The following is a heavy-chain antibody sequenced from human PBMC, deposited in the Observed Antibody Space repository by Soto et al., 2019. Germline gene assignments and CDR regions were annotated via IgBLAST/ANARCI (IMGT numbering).Heavy chain of an antibody. Sequence: QVQLQESGPGLVKPSGTLSLTCAVSGGSISSSNWWSWVRQPPGKGLEWIGEIYHSGSTNYNPSLKSPVTISVDKSKNQFSLKLSSVTAADTAVYYCAGLYSSSWYTHNWFDPWGQGTLVTVSS. CDR2: IYHSGST. CDR3: AGLYSSSWYTHNWFDP. J-gene: IGHJ5*02. CDR1: GGSISSSNW. D-gene: IGHD6-13*01. V-gene: IGHV4-4*02.